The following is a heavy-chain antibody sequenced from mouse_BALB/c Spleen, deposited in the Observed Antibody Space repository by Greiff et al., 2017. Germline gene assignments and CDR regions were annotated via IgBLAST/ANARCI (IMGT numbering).Heavy chain of an antibody. J-gene: IGHJ3*01. D-gene: IGHD2-3*01. CDR3: NQIYDGYYRFAY. Sequence: EVQLQQSGAELVRSGASVKLSCTASGFNIKDYYMHWVKQRPEQGLEWIGWIDPENGDTEYAPKFQGKATMTADTSSNTAYLQLSSLTSEDTAVYYCNQIYDGYYRFAYWGQGTLVTVSA. CDR2: IDPENGDT. V-gene: IGHV14-4*02. CDR1: GFNIKDYY.